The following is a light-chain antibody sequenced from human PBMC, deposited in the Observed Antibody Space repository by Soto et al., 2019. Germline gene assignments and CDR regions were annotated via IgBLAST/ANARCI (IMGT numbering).Light chain of an antibody. V-gene: IGLV1-51*01. CDR3: GSWDSSLSTYV. CDR2: DDN. Sequence: QSVLTQRPSVSAAPGQKVTISCSGSSSNIGGNSVSWYQQLPGTAPKLLIYDDNTRPSRIPHRFSGSTSGTSATLRITGFQTGDEADYYCGSWDSSLSTYVFGTGTKVTVL. CDR1: SSNIGGNS. J-gene: IGLJ1*01.